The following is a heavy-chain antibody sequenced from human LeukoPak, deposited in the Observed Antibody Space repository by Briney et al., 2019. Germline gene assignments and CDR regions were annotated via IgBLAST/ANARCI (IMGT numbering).Heavy chain of an antibody. J-gene: IGHJ2*01. D-gene: IGHD6-13*01. V-gene: IGHV3-9*01. CDR2: VTWSSRSK. Sequence: GGSLRLSCEASGFTLEDYGIHWVRQDPGKGLEWVSGVTWSSRSKKYADSVRGRFSISRDDANNSLFLQMNNLRPEDTALYYCAKDSEARSISWYSHFDLWGRGTLVTVSS. CDR1: GFTLEDYG. CDR3: AKDSEARSISWYSHFDL.